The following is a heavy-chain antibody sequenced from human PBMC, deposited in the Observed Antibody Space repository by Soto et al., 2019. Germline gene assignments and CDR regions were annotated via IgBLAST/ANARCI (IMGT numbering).Heavy chain of an antibody. CDR2: VSGLGATT. Sequence: GGSLRLSCAASGFTFNSYAMGWVGQAPGKGLECVSSVSGLGATTHHADSVQGRFTISRDNSRNTLYLQMTDLRAEDTAVYYCAKLSQYSSSYYFHSCGQGTLVTVS. CDR3: AKLSQYSSSYYFHS. CDR1: GFTFNSYA. V-gene: IGHV3-23*01. D-gene: IGHD6-6*01. J-gene: IGHJ4*02.